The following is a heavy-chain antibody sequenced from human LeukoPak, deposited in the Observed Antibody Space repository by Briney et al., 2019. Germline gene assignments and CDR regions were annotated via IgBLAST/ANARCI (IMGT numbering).Heavy chain of an antibody. CDR3: AKDIRSSSWRAFDI. Sequence: PGGSLRLSCAASGFTFDDYGMSWVRQAPGKGLEWVSGIDRNGDSTGYADSVEDRFTISRDNAKNSLYLQMDSLRAEDTALYYCAKDIRSSSWRAFDIWGQGTMVTVSS. J-gene: IGHJ3*02. V-gene: IGHV3-20*04. CDR1: GFTFDDYG. D-gene: IGHD6-13*01. CDR2: IDRNGDST.